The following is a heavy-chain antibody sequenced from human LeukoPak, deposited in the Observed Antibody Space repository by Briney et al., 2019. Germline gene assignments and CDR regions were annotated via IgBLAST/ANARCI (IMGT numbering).Heavy chain of an antibody. CDR1: GGSISSYY. V-gene: IGHV4-59*01. Sequence: KTSETLSLTCTVSGGSISSYYWSWIRQPPGKGLEWIGYIYYSGSTNYNPSLKSRVTISVDTSKNQFSLKLNSVTAADTAVYYCARSSVRANFDYWGAGNLVTVSS. CDR3: ARSSVRANFDY. J-gene: IGHJ4*02. D-gene: IGHD1-26*01. CDR2: IYYSGST.